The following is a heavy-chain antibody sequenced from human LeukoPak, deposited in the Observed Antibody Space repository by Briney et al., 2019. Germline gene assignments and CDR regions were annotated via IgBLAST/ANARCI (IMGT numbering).Heavy chain of an antibody. CDR3: ARVTVTAKSWVPFDY. Sequence: PGGSLRLSCAASGFTFSSYAMSWVRQAPGKGLEWVSVISGSGGNTYYADSVKGRFTISRDNSKNTLYLQMNSLRAEDTAVYYCARVTVTAKSWVPFDYWGQGTLVTVSS. V-gene: IGHV3-23*01. CDR2: ISGSGGNT. D-gene: IGHD2-21*02. J-gene: IGHJ4*02. CDR1: GFTFSSYA.